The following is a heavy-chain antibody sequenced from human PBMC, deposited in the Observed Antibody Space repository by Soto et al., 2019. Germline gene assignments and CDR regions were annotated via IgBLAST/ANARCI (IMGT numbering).Heavy chain of an antibody. CDR1: GGSLNSLNW. CDR2: IFHSVST. D-gene: IGHD3-10*01. CDR3: ARGPVAPVGRGGYWFDS. Sequence: SETLSLTCAVSGGSLNSLNWWSWVRQPPGQGLEGIGEIFHSVSTTYNPSLKTRVHMSVDKSKNRFSLRLSSVTAADTAVYYCARGPVAPVGRGGYWFDSWGQGTLVTVSS. V-gene: IGHV4-4*02. J-gene: IGHJ5*01.